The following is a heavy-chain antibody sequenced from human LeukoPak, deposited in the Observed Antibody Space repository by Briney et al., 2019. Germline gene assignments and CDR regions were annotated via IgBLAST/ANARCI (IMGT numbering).Heavy chain of an antibody. CDR1: GGSVSSGSYY. D-gene: IGHD4-17*01. V-gene: IGHV4-61*01. Sequence: SETLSLTCTVSGGSVSSGSYYWSWIRQPPGKGLGCIGYIYYSGSTNYNPSLKSRVTMSVDTSKNQFSLKLSSVTAADTAVYYCASLRYGDYFDYWGQGTLVTVSS. CDR2: IYYSGST. CDR3: ASLRYGDYFDY. J-gene: IGHJ4*02.